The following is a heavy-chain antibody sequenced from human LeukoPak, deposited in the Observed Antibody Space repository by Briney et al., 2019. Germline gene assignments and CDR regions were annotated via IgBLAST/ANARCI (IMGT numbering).Heavy chain of an antibody. CDR3: ARRGQWAQYYYYYMDV. CDR2: INWNGDST. CDR1: GFTLSSFG. D-gene: IGHD1-26*01. V-gene: IGHV3-20*04. Sequence: PGGSLRLSCAASGFTLSSFGMNWVRQAPGKGLEWVSGINWNGDSTSYADSVKGRFTISRDNAKNSLYLQMNSLRAEDTALYYCARRGQWAQYYYYYMDVWGKGTTVTVSS. J-gene: IGHJ6*03.